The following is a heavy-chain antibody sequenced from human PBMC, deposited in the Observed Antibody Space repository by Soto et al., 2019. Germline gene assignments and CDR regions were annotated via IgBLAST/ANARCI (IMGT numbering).Heavy chain of an antibody. J-gene: IGHJ4*02. CDR3: ARERSRLDY. CDR2: ISYDGSNK. Sequence: QVQLVESGGGVVQPWRSLRLSCAASGFTFSDYSMHWVRQAPGKGLEWVAVISYDGSNKYYADSVKGRFTISRDNSKNTLYLQMDNLRSDDTALYYCARERSRLDYWGQGTLVTVSS. V-gene: IGHV3-30-3*01. CDR1: GFTFSDYS.